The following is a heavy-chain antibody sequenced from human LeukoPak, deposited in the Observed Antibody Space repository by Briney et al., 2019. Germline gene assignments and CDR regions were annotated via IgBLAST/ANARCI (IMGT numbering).Heavy chain of an antibody. J-gene: IGHJ4*02. CDR1: GFTFSSSW. V-gene: IGHV3-74*01. D-gene: IGHD2-2*01. CDR3: ARDNYYAVDY. Sequence: PGGSLRLSCAASGFTFSSSWMHWVRQVPGKGLEWVSRINDDETSTTYAESVKGRFTISRDNAKNTLYLQMNSLRAEDTAVYYCARDNYYAVDYWGQGTLVTVSS. CDR2: INDDETST.